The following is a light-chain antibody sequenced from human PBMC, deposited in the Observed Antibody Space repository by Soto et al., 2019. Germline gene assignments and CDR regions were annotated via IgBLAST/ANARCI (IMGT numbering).Light chain of an antibody. V-gene: IGKV3-15*01. J-gene: IGKJ5*01. CDR3: QQYNNWPIP. Sequence: VMKQSPATLSVSPGERVTLSCSSSQSVGDNLAWFQQKPGQGPRLLIYGASTRATGIPVRFSGSGSETDFTLTISSLRSEDSAVYLCQQYNNWPIPFGQGTRLEIK. CDR1: QSVGDN. CDR2: GAS.